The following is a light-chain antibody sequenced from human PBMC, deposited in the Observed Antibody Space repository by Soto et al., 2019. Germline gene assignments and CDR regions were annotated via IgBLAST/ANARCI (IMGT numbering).Light chain of an antibody. J-gene: IGKJ4*01. CDR3: QQRSTSPPS. V-gene: IGKV3-11*01. CDR2: DAS. CDR1: QSVNSY. Sequence: EIVLTQSPATLSLSPGERATLSCRASQSVNSYLAWYQQKPGQAPGLLIYDASNRATGIPARFSGSGSGTDFTLTISSLEPEDLEVYYCQQRSTSPPSFGGGTKVEIK.